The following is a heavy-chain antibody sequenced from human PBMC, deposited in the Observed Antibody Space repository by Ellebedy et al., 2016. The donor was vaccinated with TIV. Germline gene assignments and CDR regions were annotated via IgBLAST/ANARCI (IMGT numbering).Heavy chain of an antibody. CDR2: FYSSGTT. D-gene: IGHD1-26*01. Sequence: PGGSLRLSCAASGVTVSRNYMRRVRQGPGTGLGWVSVFYSSGTTHLADSVKGRFSISRDISKNTLFLQMNHLRVEDTVVYFCARLRWELLAFDIWGQGTMVTVSS. V-gene: IGHV3-66*01. CDR1: GVTVSRNY. CDR3: ARLRWELLAFDI. J-gene: IGHJ3*02.